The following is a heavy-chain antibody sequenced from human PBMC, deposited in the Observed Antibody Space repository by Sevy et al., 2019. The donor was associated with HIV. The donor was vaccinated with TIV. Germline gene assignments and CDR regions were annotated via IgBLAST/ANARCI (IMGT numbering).Heavy chain of an antibody. D-gene: IGHD1-7*01. CDR3: ARDRRNYAGQYFDY. Sequence: GGSLRLSCAASVFTFSDYYMSWIRQAPGKGLEWVSDISSGSTYTKYADSVKGRITISRDNAKNSLYLQMNSLRVEDTAVYYCARDRRNYAGQYFDYWGQGTLVTVSS. J-gene: IGHJ4*02. CDR2: ISSGSTYT. V-gene: IGHV3-11*06. CDR1: VFTFSDYY.